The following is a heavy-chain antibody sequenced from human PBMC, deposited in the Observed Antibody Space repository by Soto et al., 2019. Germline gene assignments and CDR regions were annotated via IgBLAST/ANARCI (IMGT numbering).Heavy chain of an antibody. Sequence: GGSLRLSCAASGFTFSSYAMSWVRQAPGKGLEWVSAISGSGCSTYYADSVKGRFTISRDNSKNTLYLQMNSLRAEDTAVYYCSGQQWLELPFDYWGQGTLVTVSS. J-gene: IGHJ4*02. V-gene: IGHV3-23*01. D-gene: IGHD6-19*01. CDR2: ISGSGCST. CDR1: GFTFSSYA. CDR3: SGQQWLELPFDY.